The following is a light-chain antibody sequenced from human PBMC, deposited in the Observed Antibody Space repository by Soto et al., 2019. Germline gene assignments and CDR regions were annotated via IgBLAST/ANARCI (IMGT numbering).Light chain of an antibody. CDR1: QSVSGN. CDR2: GAS. Sequence: EIVMTQSPATLSVSPGERATLSCRASQSVSGNLAWYQQKPGQAPSLLIYGASTRATGIAARFSGSGSGTEFTLTISSLQSEDFAVYYCQQYNNWTALTFGGGTKVEVK. J-gene: IGKJ4*01. CDR3: QQYNNWTALT. V-gene: IGKV3D-15*01.